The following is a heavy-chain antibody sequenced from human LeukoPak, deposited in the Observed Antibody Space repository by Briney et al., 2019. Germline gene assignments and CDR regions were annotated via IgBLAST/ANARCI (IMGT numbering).Heavy chain of an antibody. CDR2: IYYSGST. D-gene: IGHD3-3*01. V-gene: IGHV4-4*02. CDR3: SVYDFWSGYYRSFDY. J-gene: IGHJ4*02. Sequence: PSGTLSLTCAVSGGSISSSNWWSWVRQPPGKGLEWIGSIYYSGSTYYNPSLKSRVTISVDTSKNQFSLKLSSVTAADTAVYYCSVYDFWSGYYRSFDYWGQGTLVTVSS. CDR1: GGSISSSNW.